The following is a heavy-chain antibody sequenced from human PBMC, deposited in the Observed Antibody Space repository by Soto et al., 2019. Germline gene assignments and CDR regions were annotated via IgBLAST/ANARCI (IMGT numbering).Heavy chain of an antibody. CDR3: ARVGGSFFAK. CDR1: GFTFGTYA. D-gene: IGHD3-16*01. CDR2: MTSSGSAI. J-gene: IGHJ4*02. V-gene: IGHV3-23*04. Sequence: EVQLVESGGGLVQPGGSLRLSCAASGFTFGTYAMSWVRQAPGKGLEWVSAMTSSGSAIYYAESVRGRFIISRDNARNTLSLQLNRVRVEDTALYYCARVGGSFFAKWGEGTRVTVSS.